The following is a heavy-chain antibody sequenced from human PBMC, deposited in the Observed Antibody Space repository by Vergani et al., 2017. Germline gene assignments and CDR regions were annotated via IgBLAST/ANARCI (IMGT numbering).Heavy chain of an antibody. CDR1: GFSLSTSGVG. Sequence: QITLKESGPTLVKPTQTLTLTCTFSGFSLSTSGVGVGWIRQPPGKALEWLALIYCDDDKRYSTSLKTRLTISKDTSKNQVVLTMTNMDPVDTATYYCARDTYDSSGTRADYWGQGTLVTVSS. CDR2: IYCDDDK. CDR3: ARDTYDSSGTRADY. D-gene: IGHD3-22*01. J-gene: IGHJ4*02. V-gene: IGHV2-5*02.